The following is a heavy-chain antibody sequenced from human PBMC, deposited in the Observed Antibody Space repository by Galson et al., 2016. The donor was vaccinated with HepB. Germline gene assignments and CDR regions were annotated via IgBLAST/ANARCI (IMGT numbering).Heavy chain of an antibody. Sequence: SVKVSCKASGYSFTSYGIAWVRQAPGQGHEWMGWISDYNGDRNYAQKFKGRVTLTTDTSTTTVYMQLTSLRSDDTAVYFCARGSSWRYFDYWGQGTQVTVSS. V-gene: IGHV1-18*01. J-gene: IGHJ4*02. D-gene: IGHD6-13*01. CDR2: ISDYNGDR. CDR1: GYSFTSYG. CDR3: ARGSSWRYFDY.